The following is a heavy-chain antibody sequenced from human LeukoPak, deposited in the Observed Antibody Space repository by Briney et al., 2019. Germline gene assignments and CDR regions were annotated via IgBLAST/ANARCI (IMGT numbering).Heavy chain of an antibody. CDR1: GGSISSSSYY. CDR3: ARPIAVAGYFDY. Sequence: QVQLQESGPGLVKPSQTLSLTCTVSGGSISSSSYYWGWIRQPPGKGLEWIGSIYYSGSTYYNPSLKSRVTISVDTSKNQFSLKLSSVTAADTAVYYCARPIAVAGYFDYWGQGTLVTVSS. J-gene: IGHJ4*02. D-gene: IGHD6-19*01. CDR2: IYYSGST. V-gene: IGHV4-39*01.